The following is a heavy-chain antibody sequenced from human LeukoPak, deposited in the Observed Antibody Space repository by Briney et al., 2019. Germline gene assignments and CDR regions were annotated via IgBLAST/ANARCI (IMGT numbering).Heavy chain of an antibody. CDR2: IYYSGRT. D-gene: IGHD6-19*01. J-gene: IGHJ4*02. CDR1: GGSISSSSYY. Sequence: SETLSLTCTVSGGSISSSSYYWGWIRQPPGKGLEWIGSIYYSGRTYYNTPLKSRATISVDTSKNQFSLKMSSVTAANTACISCAKTTVAAHEAFDYLLQATL. V-gene: IGHV4-39*01. CDR3: AKTTVAAHEAFDY.